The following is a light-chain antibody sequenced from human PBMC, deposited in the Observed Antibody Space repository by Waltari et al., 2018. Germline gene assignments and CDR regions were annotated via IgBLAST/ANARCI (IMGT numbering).Light chain of an antibody. J-gene: IGLJ3*02. Sequence: QQPGQGPRYLMKGNSDGSSSGGDEIPDRFSGSSSGAERYLTISSLQAEDEADYYCQTGGHGTWVFGGGTKLTVL. CDR3: QTGGHGTWV. CDR2: GNSDGSS. V-gene: IGLV4-69*01.